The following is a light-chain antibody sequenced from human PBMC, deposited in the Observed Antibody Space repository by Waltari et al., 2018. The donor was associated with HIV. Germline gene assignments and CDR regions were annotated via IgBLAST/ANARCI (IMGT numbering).Light chain of an antibody. J-gene: IGKJ2*01. CDR2: EAA. Sequence: EIVMTQSPPQLSVSPGQRVTLSWRASPTISANVAWYQQRPGQAPRLLIYEAATRPTGIPARFSGSGSGTEFTLTISSLQSEDFATYFCQQYDSGPRGITFGQGTMLEIK. CDR3: QQYDSGPRGIT. CDR1: PTISAN. V-gene: IGKV3-15*01.